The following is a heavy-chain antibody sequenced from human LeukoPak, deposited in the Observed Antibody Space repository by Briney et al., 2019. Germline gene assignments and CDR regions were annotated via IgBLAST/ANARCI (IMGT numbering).Heavy chain of an antibody. CDR2: ISYDGSNK. CDR3: AKDQSYSSSWYDY. Sequence: GRSLRLSCAASGFTFSSYGMHWVRQAPGKGLEWVAVISYDGSNKYYADSVKGRFTISRDNSKNTLYLQMNSLRAEDTAVYYCAKDQSYSSSWYDYWGQGTLVTVSS. V-gene: IGHV3-30*18. CDR1: GFTFSSYG. D-gene: IGHD6-13*01. J-gene: IGHJ4*02.